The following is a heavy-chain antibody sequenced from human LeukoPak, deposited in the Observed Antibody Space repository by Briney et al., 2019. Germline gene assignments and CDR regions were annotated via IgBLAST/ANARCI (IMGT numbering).Heavy chain of an antibody. CDR2: IIPIFGTA. Sequence: SVKVSCKASGGTFSSYAISWVRQAPGQGLEWMGGIIPIFGTANYAQKFQGRVTITTDESTSTAYMELSSLRSEDTAVYYCARAPRYYDSSGYYRDYFDYWGQGTLVTVSS. D-gene: IGHD3-22*01. V-gene: IGHV1-69*05. J-gene: IGHJ4*02. CDR3: ARAPRYYDSSGYYRDYFDY. CDR1: GGTFSSYA.